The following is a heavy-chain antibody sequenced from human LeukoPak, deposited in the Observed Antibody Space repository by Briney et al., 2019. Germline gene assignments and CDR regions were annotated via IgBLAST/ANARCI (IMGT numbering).Heavy chain of an antibody. CDR3: ARSRDLWSPTNGLKFDY. D-gene: IGHD2-21*01. CDR1: GYTFTSYG. CDR2: IIPNLDTT. Sequence: ASVKVSCKASGYTFTSYGISWVRQAPGQGPEWMGRIIPNLDTTDYVQRFQGRVTITAYKSSSTSYMELSSLKSEDTAVYYCARSRDLWSPTNGLKFDYWGQGTLVTVSS. J-gene: IGHJ4*02. V-gene: IGHV1-69*04.